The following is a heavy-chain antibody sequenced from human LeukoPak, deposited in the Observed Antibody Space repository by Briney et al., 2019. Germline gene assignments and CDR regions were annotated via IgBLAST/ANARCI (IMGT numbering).Heavy chain of an antibody. Sequence: GASLKISCKCSGYSFTSYWIGWVRQMPGKGLEWMGIIYPGDSDTRYSPSFQGQVTISADKSISTAYLQWSSLKASDTAMYYCARRKSSIAADYWGQGTLVTVSS. D-gene: IGHD6-6*01. V-gene: IGHV5-51*01. J-gene: IGHJ4*02. CDR2: IYPGDSDT. CDR1: GYSFTSYW. CDR3: ARRKSSIAADY.